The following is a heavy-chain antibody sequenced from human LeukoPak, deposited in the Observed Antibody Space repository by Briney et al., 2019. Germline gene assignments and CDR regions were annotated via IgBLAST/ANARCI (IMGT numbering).Heavy chain of an antibody. Sequence: PETLSLTCAVDAGSFSGYYWSWIRQPPGEGLEWIGEINHSGSTNYNPSLKSRVTISVDKSKNPFSLKLSSVTAADPAVYYCARGRVWIQLWSVGSYYMDVWGKGTTVTVSS. CDR2: INHSGST. V-gene: IGHV4-34*01. D-gene: IGHD5-18*01. CDR1: AGSFSGYY. J-gene: IGHJ6*03. CDR3: ARGRVWIQLWSVGSYYMDV.